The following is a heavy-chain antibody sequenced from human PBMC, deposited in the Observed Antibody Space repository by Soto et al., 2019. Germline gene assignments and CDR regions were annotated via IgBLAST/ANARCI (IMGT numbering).Heavy chain of an antibody. CDR1: GGSISSYY. CDR2: IYYSGST. CDR3: ARLGMEGLGFHFDY. J-gene: IGHJ4*02. V-gene: IGHV4-59*08. D-gene: IGHD6-13*01. Sequence: PSETLSLTCTVSGGSISSYYWSWIRQPPGKGLEWIGYIYYSGSTNYNPSLKSRVTISVDTSKNQFSLKLSSVTAADTAVYYCARLGMEGLGFHFDYWGQGTLVTVSS.